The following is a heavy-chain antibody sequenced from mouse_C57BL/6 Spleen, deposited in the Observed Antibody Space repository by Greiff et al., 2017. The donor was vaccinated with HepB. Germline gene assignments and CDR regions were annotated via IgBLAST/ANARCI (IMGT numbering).Heavy chain of an antibody. D-gene: IGHD1-1*01. CDR2: IDPSDSYT. CDR1: GYTFTSYW. Sequence: QVQLQQPGAELVMPGASVKLSCKASGYTFTSYWMHWVKQRPGQGLEWIGEIDPSDSYTNYNQKFKGKSTLTVDKSSSTAYMQLSSLTSEDSAVYYCARSSRSIYFDYWGHGTTLTVSS. CDR3: ARSSRSIYFDY. V-gene: IGHV1-69*01. J-gene: IGHJ2*01.